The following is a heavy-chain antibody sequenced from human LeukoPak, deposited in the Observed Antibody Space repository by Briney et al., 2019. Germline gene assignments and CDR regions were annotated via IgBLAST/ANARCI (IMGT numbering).Heavy chain of an antibody. CDR2: LYHSDSA. D-gene: IGHD4-17*01. CDR1: GYSISNGYY. Sequence: SETLSLTCAVSGYSISNGYYWVWIRQPPGRGLEWIGSLYHSDSAYYNTSLRSRVSMSVDTSKNQFSLTLSFVTAADTAVYYCARDLYGDYGGGLDAFDIWGQGTMVTVSS. J-gene: IGHJ3*02. V-gene: IGHV4-38-2*02. CDR3: ARDLYGDYGGGLDAFDI.